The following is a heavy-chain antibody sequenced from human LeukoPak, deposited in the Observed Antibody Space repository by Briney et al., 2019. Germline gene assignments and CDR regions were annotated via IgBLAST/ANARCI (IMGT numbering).Heavy chain of an antibody. CDR1: GGSIRGYY. CDR3: ARAVDIVVVPAAFDP. V-gene: IGHV4-39*07. Sequence: SETLSLTCAVSGGSIRGYYWSWVRQSPGKGLEWIGSIYYSGSTYYNPSLKSRVTISVDTSKNQFSLKLSSVTAADTAVYYCARAVDIVVVPAAFDPWGQGTLVTVSS. J-gene: IGHJ5*02. CDR2: IYYSGST. D-gene: IGHD2-2*03.